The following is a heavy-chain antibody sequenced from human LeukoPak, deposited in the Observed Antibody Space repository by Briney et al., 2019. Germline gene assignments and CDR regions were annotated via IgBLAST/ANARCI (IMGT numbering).Heavy chain of an antibody. V-gene: IGHV3-23*01. D-gene: IGHD3-22*01. J-gene: IGHJ4*02. CDR2: ISGSGGST. CDR1: GFIFSSYA. CDR3: AKDLAYYYDSSGYFDY. Sequence: PGGSLRLSCAASGFIFSSYAMSWVRQAPGKGLEWVSAISGSGGSTYYADSVKGRFTISRDNSKNTLYLQMNSLRAEDTAVYYCAKDLAYYYDSSGYFDYWGQGTLVTVSS.